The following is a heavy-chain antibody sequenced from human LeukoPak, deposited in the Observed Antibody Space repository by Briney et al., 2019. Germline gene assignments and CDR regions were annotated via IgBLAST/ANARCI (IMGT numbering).Heavy chain of an antibody. CDR3: VKVSRSYRDLFDS. V-gene: IGHV3-30*02. D-gene: IGHD3-10*01. J-gene: IGHJ4*02. CDR1: GFTFSSYA. CDR2: IQYDGSVQ. Sequence: GGSLRLSCAASGFTFSSYAMHWVRQAPGKGLEWMAFIQYDGSVQYYADSVKGRFTFSRDNSNNTLCLQMNSLRAEDTAVYYCVKVSRSYRDLFDSWGQGTLVTVSS.